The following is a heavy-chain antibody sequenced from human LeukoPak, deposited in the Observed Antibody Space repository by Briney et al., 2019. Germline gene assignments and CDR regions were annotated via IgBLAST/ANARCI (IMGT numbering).Heavy chain of an antibody. V-gene: IGHV3-15*01. CDR1: GFTFSNAW. D-gene: IGHD3-16*01. Sequence: GGSLRLSCAASGFTFSNAWMSWVRQAPGKGLEWVGRIKSKTDGGTTDYAAPVKGRFTISRDDSKNTLYLQMNSLKTEDTAVYYCTTDDPSWDWFDPWGQGTLVTVSS. CDR3: TTDDPSWDWFDP. CDR2: IKSKTDGGTT. J-gene: IGHJ5*02.